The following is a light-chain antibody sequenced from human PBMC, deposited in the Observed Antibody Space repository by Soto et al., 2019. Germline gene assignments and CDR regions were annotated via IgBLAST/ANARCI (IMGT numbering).Light chain of an antibody. Sequence: EIVLTQSPGTLSLSPGERATLSCRASQSVSSSYLAWYQQKPGQAPRLLIFGASTRLIDVPARFGGSGSGTDFTLTISSLEPEDFAVYYCQQRSNWPPITFGQGTRLEIK. CDR1: QSVSSSY. CDR2: GAS. CDR3: QQRSNWPPIT. J-gene: IGKJ5*01. V-gene: IGKV3D-20*02.